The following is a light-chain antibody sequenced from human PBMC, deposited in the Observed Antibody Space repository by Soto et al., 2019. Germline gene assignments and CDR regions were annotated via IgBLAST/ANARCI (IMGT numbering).Light chain of an antibody. CDR2: DVS. V-gene: IGLV2-11*01. Sequence: QSVLTQPRSVSGSPGQSVTISCTGTSSDVGGYNYVSWYQQHPGKAPKLMIYDVSKRPSGVPDRFSGSKSGNTASLTISGLQAEDEADYYCCSYAGSYRVFGTGTKGTVL. CDR1: SSDVGGYNY. J-gene: IGLJ1*01. CDR3: CSYAGSYRV.